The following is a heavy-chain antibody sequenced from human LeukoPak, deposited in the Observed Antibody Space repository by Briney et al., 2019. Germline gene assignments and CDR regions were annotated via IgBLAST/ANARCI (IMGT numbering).Heavy chain of an antibody. CDR1: GYTFTSYA. CDR3: AREGNCSGGSCYGVNWFDP. Sequence: ASVKVSCKASGYTFTSYAINWVRQAPGQGLEWMGWINTNTGNPTYAQGFTGRFVFSLDTSVSTAYLQISSLKAEDTALYYCAREGNCSGGSCYGVNWFDPWGQGTLVTVSS. J-gene: IGHJ5*02. D-gene: IGHD2-15*01. V-gene: IGHV7-4-1*02. CDR2: INTNTGNP.